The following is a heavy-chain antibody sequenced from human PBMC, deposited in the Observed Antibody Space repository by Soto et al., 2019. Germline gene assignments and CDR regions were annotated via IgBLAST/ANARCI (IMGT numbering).Heavy chain of an antibody. D-gene: IGHD4-17*01. CDR3: ARGLGYGDYVSFDP. Sequence: ASVKVSCKASGYTFTSYAMNWVRQAPGQGLEWMGWINTNTGNPTYAQGFTGRFVFSLDTSVSTAYLQICSLKAEDTAVYYCARGLGYGDYVSFDPWSQGTPGTVAS. J-gene: IGHJ5*02. CDR1: GYTFTSYA. V-gene: IGHV7-4-1*01. CDR2: INTNTGNP.